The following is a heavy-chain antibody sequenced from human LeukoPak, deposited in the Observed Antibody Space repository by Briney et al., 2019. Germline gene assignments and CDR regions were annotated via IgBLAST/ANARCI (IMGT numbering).Heavy chain of an antibody. CDR3: AKESSGGWYFDY. D-gene: IGHD6-19*01. V-gene: IGHV3-23*01. J-gene: IGHJ4*02. Sequence: GGSQRLSCAASGFTFTNYAMSWVRQAPGKGLEWVSSINPSSGNTYYADSVKGRFTTSGDNSKNSLYLQMNSLRAEDTAVYYCAKESSGGWYFDYWGQGTLVTVSS. CDR2: INPSSGNT. CDR1: GFTFTNYA.